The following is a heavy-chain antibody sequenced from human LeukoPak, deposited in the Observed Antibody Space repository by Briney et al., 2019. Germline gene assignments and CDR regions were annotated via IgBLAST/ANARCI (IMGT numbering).Heavy chain of an antibody. Sequence: ASVKASCKASGYTFTGYYLHWVRQAPGQGLEWMGWINPNNGGANYAQRFQGRVTMTRDTSINTAYMELSGLKSDDTAVYYCARLKPPKDYWGQGTLVTVSS. CDR3: ARLKPPKDY. CDR2: INPNNGGA. CDR1: GYTFTGYY. V-gene: IGHV1-2*02. J-gene: IGHJ4*02.